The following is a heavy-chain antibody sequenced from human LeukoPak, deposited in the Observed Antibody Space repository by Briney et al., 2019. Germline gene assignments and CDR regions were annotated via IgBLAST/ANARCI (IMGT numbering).Heavy chain of an antibody. V-gene: IGHV3-66*01. Sequence: PGGSLRLSCAASGFTFSSYTMNWVRQAPGKGLEWVSVIYSGGSTYYADSVKGRFTISRDNSKNTLYLQMNSLRAEDTAVYYCAMFIAAADTVWGQGTLVTVSS. CDR3: AMFIAAADTV. J-gene: IGHJ4*02. CDR2: IYSGGST. D-gene: IGHD6-13*01. CDR1: GFTFSSYT.